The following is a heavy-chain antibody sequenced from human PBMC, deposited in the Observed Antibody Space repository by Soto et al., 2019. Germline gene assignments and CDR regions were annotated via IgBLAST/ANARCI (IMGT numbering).Heavy chain of an antibody. Sequence: GGSLRLSCAASGFTFSSYAMSWVRQAPGKGLEWVSAISGSGGSTYYADSVKGRFTISRDNSKNTRYLQMNSLRAEDTAVYYCAKDRKGDIVVVVAATPTGGMDVWGQGTTVTVSS. CDR2: ISGSGGST. V-gene: IGHV3-23*01. CDR3: AKDRKGDIVVVVAATPTGGMDV. D-gene: IGHD2-15*01. J-gene: IGHJ6*02. CDR1: GFTFSSYA.